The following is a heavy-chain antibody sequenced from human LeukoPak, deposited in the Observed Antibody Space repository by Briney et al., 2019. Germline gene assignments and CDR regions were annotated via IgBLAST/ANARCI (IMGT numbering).Heavy chain of an antibody. D-gene: IGHD3-10*01. V-gene: IGHV4-61*02. CDR2: IYTSGST. J-gene: IGHJ6*03. CDR1: GGSISSGSYY. Sequence: TSETLSLTCTVSGGSISSGSYYWSWIRQPAGKGLEWIGRIYTSGSTNYNPSLKSRVTISVDTSKNQSSLKLSSVTAADTAVYYCARATALGRFGELLSPYYYYYMDVWGKGTTVTISS. CDR3: ARATALGRFGELLSPYYYYYMDV.